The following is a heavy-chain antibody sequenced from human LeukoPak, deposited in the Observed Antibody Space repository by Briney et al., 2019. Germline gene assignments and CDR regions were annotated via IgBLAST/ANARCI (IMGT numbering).Heavy chain of an antibody. Sequence: PGGSLRLSCAASGFTFINHAMHWVRQAPGKGLDLLAGITYDGSKKYYPDSVKGRCTISRDNSKKTLFLEINSLRAEDTAVYYCARGQLQYYYYIDVWGKGTTVTVS. CDR1: GFTFINHA. D-gene: IGHD2-2*02. J-gene: IGHJ6*03. CDR2: ITYDGSKK. V-gene: IGHV3-30*04. CDR3: ARGQLQYYYYIDV.